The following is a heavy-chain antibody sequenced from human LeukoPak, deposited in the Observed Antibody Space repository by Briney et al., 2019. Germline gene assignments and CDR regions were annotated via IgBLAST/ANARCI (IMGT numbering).Heavy chain of an antibody. J-gene: IGHJ6*03. CDR1: GFTVSSNY. V-gene: IGHV3-53*01. D-gene: IGHD3-10*01. CDR2: IYSGGST. CDR3: ARVPQAAGSGSSGARIYYDYYYMDV. Sequence: GGSLRLSCAASGFTVSSNYMSWVRQAPGKGLEWVSVIYSGGSTYYADSVKGRFTISRDNSKNTLYLQMNSLRAEDTAVYYCARVPQAAGSGSSGARIYYDYYYMDVWGKGTTVTVSS.